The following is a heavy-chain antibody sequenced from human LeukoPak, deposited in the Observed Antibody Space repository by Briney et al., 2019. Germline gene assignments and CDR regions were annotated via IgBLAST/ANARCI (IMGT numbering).Heavy chain of an antibody. Sequence: GSLRLSCAASGFTFISYWMSWVRQAPGKGREWVANIKQDGSEKYYVDSVKGRFTISRDNAKNSLYLQMNSLRAEDTAVYYCARVYYIGVIDYWGQGTLVTVSS. D-gene: IGHD3-10*01. CDR1: GFTFISYW. CDR3: ARVYYIGVIDY. J-gene: IGHJ4*02. V-gene: IGHV3-7*01. CDR2: IKQDGSEK.